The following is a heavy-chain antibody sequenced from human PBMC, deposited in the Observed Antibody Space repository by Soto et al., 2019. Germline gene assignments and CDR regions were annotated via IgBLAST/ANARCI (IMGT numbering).Heavy chain of an antibody. D-gene: IGHD1-1*01. J-gene: IGHJ6*03. V-gene: IGHV3-74*01. CDR3: ARDSNAEPNYYYYYMDV. CDR1: GFTFSSYW. CDR2: INSDGSST. Sequence: PGGSLSLSCAASGFTFSSYWMHWVRQAPGKGLVWVSRINSDGSSTSYADSVKGRFTISRDNAKNTLYLQMNSLRAEGTAVYYCARDSNAEPNYYYYYMDVWGKGTTVTVSS.